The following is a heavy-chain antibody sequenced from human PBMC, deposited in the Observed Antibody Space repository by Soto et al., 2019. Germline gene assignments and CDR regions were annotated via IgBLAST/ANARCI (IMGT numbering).Heavy chain of an antibody. J-gene: IGHJ6*02. CDR1: GFTFSSYG. CDR3: AKEGDTAMVLVYYYYGMDV. CDR2: ISYDGSNK. D-gene: IGHD5-18*01. Sequence: QVQLVESGGGVVQPGRSLRLSCAASGFTFSSYGMHWVRQAPGKGLEWVAVISYDGSNKYYADSVKGRFTISRDNSKNTLYLQMNSLRAADAAVYYCAKEGDTAMVLVYYYYGMDVWGQGTTVTVSS. V-gene: IGHV3-30*18.